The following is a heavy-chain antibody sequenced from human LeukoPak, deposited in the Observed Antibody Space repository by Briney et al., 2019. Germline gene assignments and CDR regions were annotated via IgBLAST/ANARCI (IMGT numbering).Heavy chain of an antibody. Sequence: GGSLRLSCAASGFTFSSYEMNWVRQAPGKGLEWVSYIYSSGGNIYYADSVKGRFTISRDNAKNSLYLQMNSLRVEDTAVYYCAREGADGYNVGFDYWGQGILVTVSS. CDR1: GFTFSSYE. CDR3: AREGADGYNVGFDY. J-gene: IGHJ4*02. D-gene: IGHD5-24*01. V-gene: IGHV3-48*03. CDR2: IYSSGGNI.